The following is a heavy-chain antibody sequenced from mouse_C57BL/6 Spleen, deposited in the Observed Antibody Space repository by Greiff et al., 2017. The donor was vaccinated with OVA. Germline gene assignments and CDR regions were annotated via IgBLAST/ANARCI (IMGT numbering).Heavy chain of an antibody. V-gene: IGHV2-5*01. CDR3: AKGIYYDYDGPLFDY. CDR2: IWRGGST. Sequence: VKLQESGPGLVQPSQSLSITCTVSGFSLTSYGVHWVRQSPGKGLEWLGVIWRGGSTDYNAAFMSRLSITKDNSKSQVFFKMNSLQADDTAIYYCAKGIYYDYDGPLFDYWGQGTTLTVSS. J-gene: IGHJ2*01. D-gene: IGHD2-4*01. CDR1: GFSLTSYG.